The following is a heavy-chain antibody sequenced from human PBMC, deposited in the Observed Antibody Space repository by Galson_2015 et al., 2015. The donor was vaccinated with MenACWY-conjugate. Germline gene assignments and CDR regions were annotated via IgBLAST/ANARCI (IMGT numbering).Heavy chain of an antibody. CDR3: ARWGPSSYLLDY. D-gene: IGHD6-6*01. CDR1: GYTFTSYG. V-gene: IGHV1-18*01. Sequence: SCKASGYTFTSYGVSWVRQAPGRGLEWMGWISAYNGVTNYAQKLQGRVSMTTDTSTTSAYVELRSLTSDDTAVYYCARWGPSSYLLDYWGQGTLVTVSS. J-gene: IGHJ4*02. CDR2: ISAYNGVT.